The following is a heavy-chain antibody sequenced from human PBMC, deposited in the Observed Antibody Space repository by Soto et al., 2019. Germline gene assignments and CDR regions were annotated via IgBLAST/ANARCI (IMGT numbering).Heavy chain of an antibody. J-gene: IGHJ6*02. CDR3: ASDPEATGTSSWYYGMDV. V-gene: IGHV1-69*01. CDR2: IIPIFGTA. Sequence: QVQLVQSGAEVKKPGSSVKVSCKASGGTFSSYAIRWVRQAPGQGLEWMGGIIPIFGTANYAQKFQGRVTITADESTSTAYMELSSLRSEDTAVYYCASDPEATGTSSWYYGMDVWGQGTTVTVSS. D-gene: IGHD1-1*01. CDR1: GGTFSSYA.